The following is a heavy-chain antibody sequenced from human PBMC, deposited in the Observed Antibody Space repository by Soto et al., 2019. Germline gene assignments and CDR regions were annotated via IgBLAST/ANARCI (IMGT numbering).Heavy chain of an antibody. CDR1: GASISSTSSGDW. Sequence: QVQLQESGPGLVKPSGTLSLTCTVSGASISSTSSGDWWSWVRQPPEKGLEWIGEIHHSGSSNYNPSLKSRVTMSVDESKNQFSLRLSSVTAADTAVYYCAKMVGATLVDYWGQGTLVTVSS. CDR2: IHHSGSS. V-gene: IGHV4-4*02. CDR3: AKMVGATLVDY. J-gene: IGHJ4*02. D-gene: IGHD1-26*01.